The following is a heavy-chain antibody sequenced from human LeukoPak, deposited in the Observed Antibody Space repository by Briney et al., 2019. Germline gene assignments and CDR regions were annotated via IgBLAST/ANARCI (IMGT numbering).Heavy chain of an antibody. D-gene: IGHD2-2*02. V-gene: IGHV1-8*01. J-gene: IGHJ4*02. CDR3: ARVPFLGYCSSTSCYSEGYYFDY. CDR1: VYTFTSYD. Sequence: ASVNVSCKASVYTFTSYDINWVRQATGQGLEWMGWMNPNSGNTGYAQKFQGRVTMTRNTSISTAYMELSSLRSEDTAVYYCARVPFLGYCSSTSCYSEGYYFDYWGQGTLVTVSS. CDR2: MNPNSGNT.